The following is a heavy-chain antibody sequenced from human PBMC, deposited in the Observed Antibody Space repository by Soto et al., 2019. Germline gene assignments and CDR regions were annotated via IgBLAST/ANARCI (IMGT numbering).Heavy chain of an antibody. CDR1: GFTVSSNY. CDR3: ARAYYDSSGFELFDY. D-gene: IGHD3-22*01. J-gene: IGHJ4*02. Sequence: GGSLRLSCAASGFTVSSNYMSWVRQAPGKGLEWVSVIYSGGSTYYADSVKGRFTISRDNSKNTLYLQMNSLRAEDTAVYYCARAYYDSSGFELFDYWGQGTLVTVSS. CDR2: IYSGGST. V-gene: IGHV3-53*01.